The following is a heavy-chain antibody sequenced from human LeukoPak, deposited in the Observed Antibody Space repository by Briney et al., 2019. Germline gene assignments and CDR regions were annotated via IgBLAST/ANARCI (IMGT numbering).Heavy chain of an antibody. V-gene: IGHV5-51*01. J-gene: IGHJ4*02. CDR1: GYSFNYYW. CDR3: ARQDGDGFYYFDY. CDR2: VYPRNSDT. Sequence: GKSLKISCKGSGYSFNYYWIGWVRQMPGRGLEWMGIVYPRNSDTRYSPSFQGQVTISVDKSISTAYLQWSGLKASDTAMYYCARQDGDGFYYFDYWGQGTLVTVSS. D-gene: IGHD2-21*02.